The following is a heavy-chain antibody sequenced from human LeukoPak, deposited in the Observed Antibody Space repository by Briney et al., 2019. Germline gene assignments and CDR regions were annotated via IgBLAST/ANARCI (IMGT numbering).Heavy chain of an antibody. CDR1: GFTFSSYG. J-gene: IGHJ3*02. Sequence: SGGTLRLSSAASGFTFSSYGMHGVRQAPGKGLECGAVISYDGCNKYYADSVQGRFTIYSDNSKNTLYLQMNGLRAQDTAVYYCAKSGYVLGLRSDAFDIWGQGTMVTVSS. D-gene: IGHD5-12*01. V-gene: IGHV3-30*18. CDR2: ISYDGCNK. CDR3: AKSGYVLGLRSDAFDI.